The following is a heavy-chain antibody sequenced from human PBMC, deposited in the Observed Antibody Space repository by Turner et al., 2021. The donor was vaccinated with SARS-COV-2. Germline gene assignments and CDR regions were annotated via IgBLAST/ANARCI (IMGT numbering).Heavy chain of an antibody. D-gene: IGHD6-6*01. CDR3: ASGDRRSSFHYYYYGLDV. CDR2: IWYDGSNK. J-gene: IGHJ6*02. V-gene: IGHV3-33*01. CDR1: GFTFSSYG. Sequence: QVQLVESGGGVVQPGRSLRLSCAASGFTFSSYGMHWVRQAPGKGLEWVAIIWYDGSNKYYADSVKGRFTISRDNSKNTLYLQMNSLRAEDTAVYYCASGDRRSSFHYYYYGLDVWGQGTTVTVSS.